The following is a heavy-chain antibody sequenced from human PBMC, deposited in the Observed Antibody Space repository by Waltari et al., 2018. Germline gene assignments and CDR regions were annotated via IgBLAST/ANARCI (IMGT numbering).Heavy chain of an antibody. V-gene: IGHV1-69*04. CDR1: GGTFSSYA. CDR2: IIPILGIA. CDR3: ARGIVVVVAADYYYYYMDV. D-gene: IGHD2-15*01. J-gene: IGHJ6*03. Sequence: QVQLVQSGAEVKKPGSSVKVSCKASGGTFSSYAISWVRQAPGPGLEWMGGIIPILGIANYAQKFQGRVTITADESTSTAYMELSSLRSEDTAVYYCARGIVVVVAADYYYYYMDVWGKGTTVTVSS.